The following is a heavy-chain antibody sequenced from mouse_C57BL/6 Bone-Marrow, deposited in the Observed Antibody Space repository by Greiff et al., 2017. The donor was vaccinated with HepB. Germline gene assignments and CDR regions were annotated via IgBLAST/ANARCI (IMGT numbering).Heavy chain of an antibody. CDR3: ARGDYYGSYWYFDV. Sequence: VQLQQSGPELVKPGASVKISCKASGYSFSSSWMNWVKQRPGKGLEWIGRIYPGDGDTNYNGKFKGKATLTADKSSSTAYMQLSSLTSEDSAVYCCARGDYYGSYWYFDVWGTGTTVTVSS. CDR1: GYSFSSSW. D-gene: IGHD1-1*01. V-gene: IGHV1-82*01. CDR2: IYPGDGDT. J-gene: IGHJ1*03.